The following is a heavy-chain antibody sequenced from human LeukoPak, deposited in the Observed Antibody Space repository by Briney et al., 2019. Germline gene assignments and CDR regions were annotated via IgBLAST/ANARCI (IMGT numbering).Heavy chain of an antibody. CDR2: IWYDGSNK. Sequence: GGSLRLSCAASGFTFSSYGMHWVRQAPGKGLEWMAVIWYDGSNKYYADSVKGRFTISRDNSKNTLYLQMNSLRAEDTAVYYCARDRPPGYSSSWYGWGGPNYYYYGMDVWGQGTTVTVSS. J-gene: IGHJ6*02. V-gene: IGHV3-33*01. CDR1: GFTFSSYG. D-gene: IGHD6-13*01. CDR3: ARDRPPGYSSSWYGWGGPNYYYYGMDV.